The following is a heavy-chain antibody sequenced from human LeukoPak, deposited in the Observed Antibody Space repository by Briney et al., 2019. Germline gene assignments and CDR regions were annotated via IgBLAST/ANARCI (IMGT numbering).Heavy chain of an antibody. D-gene: IGHD3-22*01. J-gene: IGHJ4*02. V-gene: IGHV3-30-3*01. CDR3: TRGPGYHDSSYLDY. Sequence: GRSLRLSCAASGFTFSSYAMHWVRQAPGKGLEWVAVISYDGSNKYYADSVKGRFTISRDNSKNTLYLQMNSLRAEDTAVYYCTRGPGYHDSSYLDYWGQGTLVTVSS. CDR2: ISYDGSNK. CDR1: GFTFSSYA.